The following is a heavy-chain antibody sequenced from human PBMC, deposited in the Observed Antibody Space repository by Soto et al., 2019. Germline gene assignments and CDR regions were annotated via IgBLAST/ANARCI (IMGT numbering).Heavy chain of an antibody. Sequence: GGSLRLSCTASGFTFGDYAMSWFRQAPGKGLEWVGFIRSKAYGGTTEYAASVKGRFTISRDDSKSIAYLQMNSLKTEDTAVYYCTREGVVPAAGYYYYYMDVWGKGTTVTVSS. D-gene: IGHD2-2*01. CDR1: GFTFGDYA. CDR3: TREGVVPAAGYYYYYMDV. J-gene: IGHJ6*03. CDR2: IRSKAYGGTT. V-gene: IGHV3-49*03.